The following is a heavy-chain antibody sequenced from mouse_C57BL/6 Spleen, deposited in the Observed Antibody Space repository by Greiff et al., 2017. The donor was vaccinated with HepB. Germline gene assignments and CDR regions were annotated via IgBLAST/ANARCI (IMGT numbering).Heavy chain of an antibody. CDR1: GFTFSSYG. J-gene: IGHJ1*03. Sequence: VQLKESGGDLVKPGGSLKLSCAASGFTFSSYGMSWVRQTPDKRLEWVATISSGGSYTYYPDSVKGRFTISRDNAKNTLYLQMSSLKSEDTAMYYCARQEGYFDVWGTGTTVTVSS. CDR3: ARQEGYFDV. CDR2: ISSGGSYT. V-gene: IGHV5-6*01.